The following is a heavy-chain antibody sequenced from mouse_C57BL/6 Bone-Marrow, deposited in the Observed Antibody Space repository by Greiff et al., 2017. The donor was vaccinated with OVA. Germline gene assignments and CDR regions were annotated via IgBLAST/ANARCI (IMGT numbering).Heavy chain of an antibody. V-gene: IGHV2-2*01. J-gene: IGHJ1*03. CDR2: IWSGGST. CDR3: ARSYWYFDV. CDR1: GFSLTSYG. Sequence: VQLQQSGPGLVQPSQSLSITCTVSGFSLTSYGVHWVRQSPGKGLEWLVVIWSGGSTDYNAAFISRLSISKDNSKSQVFFKMNSLQADDTAIYYCARSYWYFDVWGTGTTVTVSS.